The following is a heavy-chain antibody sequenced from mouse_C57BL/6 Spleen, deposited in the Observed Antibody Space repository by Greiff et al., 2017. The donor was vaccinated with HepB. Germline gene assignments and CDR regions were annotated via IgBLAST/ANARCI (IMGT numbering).Heavy chain of an antibody. CDR2: INPYNGGT. J-gene: IGHJ1*03. CDR1: GYTFTDYY. Sequence: EVKLVESGPVLVKPGASVKMSCKASGYTFTDYYMNWVKQSHGKSLEWIGVINPYNGGTSYNQKFKGKATLTVDKSSSTAYMELNSLTSEDSAVYYCARSTVGWYFDVWGTGTTVTVSS. CDR3: ARSTVGWYFDV. V-gene: IGHV1-19*01. D-gene: IGHD1-1*01.